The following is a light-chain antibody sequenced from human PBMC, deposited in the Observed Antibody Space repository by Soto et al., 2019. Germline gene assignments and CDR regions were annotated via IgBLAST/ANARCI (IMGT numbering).Light chain of an antibody. Sequence: EIVMTQSPATLSVSPGERATLSCRASQSISSNLAWYQQKPGQARRLLNFGASTRPTCIPARFSGSGSGTEFTLTIRSLQSEDFAVYYFQHYNNWALTFGGGTKVEIK. CDR3: QHYNNWALT. CDR1: QSISSN. CDR2: GAS. J-gene: IGKJ4*01. V-gene: IGKV3-15*01.